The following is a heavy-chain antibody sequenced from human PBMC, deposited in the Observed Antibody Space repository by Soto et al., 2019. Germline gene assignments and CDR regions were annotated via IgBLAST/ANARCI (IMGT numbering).Heavy chain of an antibody. V-gene: IGHV1-3*05. CDR2: INAGNGNT. CDR3: AGAVAVPADFDY. J-gene: IGHJ4*02. D-gene: IGHD6-19*01. CDR1: GYTFTGYA. Sequence: QVQLVQSGAEEKKPGASVKVSCKASGYTFTGYAMHWVRQAPGQRLEWMGWINAGNGNTKYSQKFQARGTITRDTSASTAYMELSSLRSEDTAVYYCAGAVAVPADFDYWGQGTLVTVSS.